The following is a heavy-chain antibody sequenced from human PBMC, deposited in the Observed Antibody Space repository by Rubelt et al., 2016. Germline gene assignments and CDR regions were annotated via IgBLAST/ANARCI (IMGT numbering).Heavy chain of an antibody. CDR3: AKDSLPNDFWSGLSGY. V-gene: IGHV3-33*05. CDR1: GFTFSNYG. D-gene: IGHD3-3*01. CDR2: ISHDATTA. J-gene: IGHJ4*02. Sequence: AGFTFSNYGMHWVPPAPGKGLEWAAVISHDATTAFYADSVKGRFTISRDNSKNTLHLQMNSLRAEDTAVYYCAKDSLPNDFWSGLSGYWGQGTLVTVSS.